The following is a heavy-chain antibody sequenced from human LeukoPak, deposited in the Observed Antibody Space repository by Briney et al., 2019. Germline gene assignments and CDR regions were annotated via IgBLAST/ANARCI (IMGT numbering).Heavy chain of an antibody. D-gene: IGHD5-24*01. CDR3: ARHEGDGYSHFDY. CDR1: GGSISSSSYY. V-gene: IGHV4-39*01. CDR2: IYYSGST. J-gene: IGHJ4*02. Sequence: SETLSLTCTVSGGSISSSSYYWGWIRQPPGKGLECIGSIYYSGSTYYNPSLKSRVTISVDTSKNQFSLKLSSVTAADTAVYYCARHEGDGYSHFDYWGQGTLVTVSS.